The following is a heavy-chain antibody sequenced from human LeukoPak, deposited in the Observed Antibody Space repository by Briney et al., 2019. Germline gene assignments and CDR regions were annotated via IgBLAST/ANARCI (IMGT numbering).Heavy chain of an antibody. J-gene: IGHJ4*02. D-gene: IGHD1-14*01. CDR2: IYPGDSDT. V-gene: IGHV5-51*01. CDR3: ARLGNWNHGTPPHFDY. Sequence: GESLKISCKGSGYSFTSYWIGWVRQMPGKGLEWMGIIYPGDSDTRYSPSFQGQVTISADKSISTAYLQWSSLKASDTAMYYCARLGNWNHGTPPHFDYWGQGTLVTVSS. CDR1: GYSFTSYW.